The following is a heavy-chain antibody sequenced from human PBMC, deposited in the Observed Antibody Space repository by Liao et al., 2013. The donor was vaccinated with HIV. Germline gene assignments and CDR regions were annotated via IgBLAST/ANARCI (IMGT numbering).Heavy chain of an antibody. V-gene: IGHV4-4*08. J-gene: IGHJ6*03. CDR3: ARGMAYYDFWSGYSDPYYYYYMDV. D-gene: IGHD3-3*01. CDR1: GGSFSGYY. Sequence: QVQLQESGPGLVKPSETLSLTCAVYGGSFSGYYWTWIRQPPGKGLEWIGRIYTSGSTNYNPSLKSRVTISVDTSKNQFSLKLSSVTAADTAVYYCARGMAYYDFWSGYSDPYYYYYMDVWGKGTTVTVSS. CDR2: IYTSGST.